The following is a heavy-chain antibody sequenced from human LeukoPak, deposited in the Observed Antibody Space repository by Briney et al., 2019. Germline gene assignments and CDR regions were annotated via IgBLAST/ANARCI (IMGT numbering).Heavy chain of an antibody. Sequence: GGSLRLSCAASGFTFSGHWMSWVRQAPGKGLEWVANINQGGSDKYYVDSVKGRFTISRDSANDLLYLQMNSLRGEDTAVYYCTRDRSRAEDDWGQGTLVTVSS. J-gene: IGHJ4*02. D-gene: IGHD1-14*01. V-gene: IGHV3-7*01. CDR2: INQGGSDK. CDR3: TRDRSRAEDD. CDR1: GFTFSGHW.